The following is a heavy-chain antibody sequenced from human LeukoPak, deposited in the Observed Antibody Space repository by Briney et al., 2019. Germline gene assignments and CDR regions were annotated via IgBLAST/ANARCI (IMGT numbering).Heavy chain of an antibody. CDR2: IRYDGSNK. CDR1: GFTFSSYG. J-gene: IGHJ4*02. V-gene: IGHV3-30*02. D-gene: IGHD3-10*01. CDR3: AKDRYYGSGSYSNLFDY. Sequence: PGGSLRLSCAASGFTFSSYGMHWVRQAPGKGLEWVAFIRYDGSNKYYADSVKGRFTISRDNSKSTLYLQMNSLRAEDTAVYYCAKDRYYGSGSYSNLFDYWGQGTLVTVSS.